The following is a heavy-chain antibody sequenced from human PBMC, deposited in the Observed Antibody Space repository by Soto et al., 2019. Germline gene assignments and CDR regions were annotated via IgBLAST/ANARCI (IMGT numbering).Heavy chain of an antibody. J-gene: IGHJ6*02. Sequence: GGSLRLSCTASGFTFGDYAMSWVRQAPGKGLEWVGFIRSKAYGGTTEYAASVKGRFTISRDDSKSIAYLQMNSLKTEDTAVYYCTRDKYYDFWSGYYKGSYYYYGMDVWGQGTTVTVSS. CDR2: IRSKAYGGTT. CDR1: GFTFGDYA. D-gene: IGHD3-3*01. CDR3: TRDKYYDFWSGYYKGSYYYYGMDV. V-gene: IGHV3-49*04.